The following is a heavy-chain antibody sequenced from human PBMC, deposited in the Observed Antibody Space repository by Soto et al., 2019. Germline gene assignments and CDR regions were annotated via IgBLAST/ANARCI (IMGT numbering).Heavy chain of an antibody. CDR2: IYYSGST. J-gene: IGHJ4*02. D-gene: IGHD2-15*01. CDR3: ASKRYCSGGSCYDDY. CDR1: GGSISSSSYY. Sequence: QLQLQESGPGLVKPSETLSLTCTVSGGSISSSSYYWGWIRQPPGKGLEWIGSIYYSGSTYYNPSLKSRVTISVDTSKNQFSLKLSSVTAAGTAVYYCASKRYCSGGSCYDDYWGQGTLVTVSS. V-gene: IGHV4-39*01.